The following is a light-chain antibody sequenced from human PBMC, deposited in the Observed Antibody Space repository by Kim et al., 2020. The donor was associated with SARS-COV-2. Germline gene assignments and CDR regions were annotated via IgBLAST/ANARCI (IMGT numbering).Light chain of an antibody. J-gene: IGKJ4*01. CDR2: GAS. Sequence: SPGDSATLSCRASQSVSRNLAWYQQKPGQAPRLLIYGASTRATGIPARFSGSGSGTEFTLTISSLQSEDFAVYYCQQYNNWPPLTFGGGTKVDIK. CDR3: QQYNNWPPLT. V-gene: IGKV3-15*01. CDR1: QSVSRN.